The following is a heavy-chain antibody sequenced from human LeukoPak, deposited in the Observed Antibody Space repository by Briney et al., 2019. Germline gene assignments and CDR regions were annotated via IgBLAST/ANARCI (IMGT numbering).Heavy chain of an antibody. CDR2: ISSSGSTI. D-gene: IGHD3-22*01. CDR3: ARDSSGYGY. Sequence: GESLTLSCSASGFSFSDDYMSWIRQPAGKGLEWVSYISSSGSTIDYADSVKGRFTISRGNAKNSLYLQMNSLRVEDTAVYYCARDSSGYGYWGQGTLVTVSS. V-gene: IGHV3-11*01. CDR1: GFSFSDDY. J-gene: IGHJ4*02.